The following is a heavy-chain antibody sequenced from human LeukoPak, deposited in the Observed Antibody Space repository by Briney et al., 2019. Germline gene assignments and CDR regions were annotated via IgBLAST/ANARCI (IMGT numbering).Heavy chain of an antibody. V-gene: IGHV1-2*02. J-gene: IGHJ4*02. Sequence: GASVKVSCKASGYTFTGYYMHWVRQAPGQGLEWMGWINPNSGGRNYAQKFQGRVTMTRDTSISTVCMELSRLRSDDTAVYYCARAMYSSSWYGYWGQGTLVTVSS. D-gene: IGHD6-13*01. CDR1: GYTFTGYY. CDR2: INPNSGGR. CDR3: ARAMYSSSWYGY.